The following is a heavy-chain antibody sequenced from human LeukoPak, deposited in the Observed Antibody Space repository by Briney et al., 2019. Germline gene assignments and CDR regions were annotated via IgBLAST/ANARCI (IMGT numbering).Heavy chain of an antibody. CDR1: GGSISGCY. CDR2: IYYSGTT. Sequence: PSETLSLSCTVSGGSISGCYWSWIRQPPGKGLEWIGFIYYSGTTHYSPALKSRVTMSVDTSNNQFSLKLTSVTAADTAVYYCARHLLSAPHYFDYWGQGTLVTVTS. J-gene: IGHJ4*02. CDR3: ARHLLSAPHYFDY. V-gene: IGHV4-59*01. D-gene: IGHD2-15*01.